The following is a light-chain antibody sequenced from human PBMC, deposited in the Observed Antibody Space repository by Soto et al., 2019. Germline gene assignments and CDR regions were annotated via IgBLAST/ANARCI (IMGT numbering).Light chain of an antibody. CDR3: SSYAGSNNFDRVRGWG. J-gene: IGLJ3*02. CDR2: EVS. Sequence: QSALTQPPSASGSPGQSVTISCTGTSSDVGGYNYVSWYQQHPGKAPKLMIYEVSKRPSGVPDRFSGSKSGNTASLTVSGLQAEDEADYYCSSYAGSNNFDRVRGWGFGGGTKLTVL. CDR1: SSDVGGYNY. V-gene: IGLV2-8*01.